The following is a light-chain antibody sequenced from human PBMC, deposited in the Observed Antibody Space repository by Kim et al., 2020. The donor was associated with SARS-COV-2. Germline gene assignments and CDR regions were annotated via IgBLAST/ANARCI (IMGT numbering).Light chain of an antibody. CDR3: QQYETYWT. CDR2: KAS. Sequence: DIQMTQSPSTLSASVGDRVTITCRASQNIDNWLAWYQQKPGKAPKLLIYKASRLHSGVPSRFSGSGSGTEFTLTIFSLQPDDFAIYFCQQYETYWTFGPGTKVDIK. V-gene: IGKV1-5*03. J-gene: IGKJ1*01. CDR1: QNIDNW.